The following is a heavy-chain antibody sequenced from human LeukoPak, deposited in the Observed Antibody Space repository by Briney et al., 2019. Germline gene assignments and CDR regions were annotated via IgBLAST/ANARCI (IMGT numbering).Heavy chain of an antibody. J-gene: IGHJ3*02. Sequence: ASVKVSCKASGYTFTSYGISWVRQAPGQGLEWMGCINPKSGGTDYAQKFQGRVTMTRDTSISTAYMELSRLRSDDTAVYYCAGGGGGGISVFDIWGQGTMVTVSS. CDR1: GYTFTSYG. CDR2: INPKSGGT. CDR3: AGGGGGGISVFDI. V-gene: IGHV1-2*02. D-gene: IGHD3-16*01.